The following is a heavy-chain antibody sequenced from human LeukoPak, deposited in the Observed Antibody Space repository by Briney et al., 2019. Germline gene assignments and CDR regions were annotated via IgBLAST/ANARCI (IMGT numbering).Heavy chain of an antibody. V-gene: IGHV1-8*01. CDR1: GYTFTSYD. CDR2: MNHNNGNT. CDR3: ARSCSGGSCYSVWHYYYYYMDV. J-gene: IGHJ6*03. Sequence: ASVKVSCKTSGYTFTSYDINWVRQATGQGLEWMGWMNHNNGNTGYAQKFQGRVSMTRNTSISTAYMELSSPRSEDTAAYYCARSCSGGSCYSVWHYYYYYMDVWGKGTTVTISS. D-gene: IGHD2-15*01.